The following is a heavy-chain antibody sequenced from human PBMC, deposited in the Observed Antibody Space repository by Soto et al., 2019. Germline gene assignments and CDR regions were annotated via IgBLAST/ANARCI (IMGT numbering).Heavy chain of an antibody. Sequence: QITLKESGPTLVEPTQTLTLTCTFSGFSLITTGSGVAWIRQPPGKALEWLALIYWDDDKRYSPSLKSRLTLSKXTXIHQVVLTMTNMDPVDTGTYFCVHRMTAVTTFGMDVWGQGTAVTVSS. J-gene: IGHJ6*02. V-gene: IGHV2-5*02. CDR1: GFSLITTGSG. CDR2: IYWDDDK. CDR3: VHRMTAVTTFGMDV. D-gene: IGHD4-17*01.